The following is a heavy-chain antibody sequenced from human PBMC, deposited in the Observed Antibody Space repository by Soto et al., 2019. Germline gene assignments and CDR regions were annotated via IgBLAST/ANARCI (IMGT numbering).Heavy chain of an antibody. J-gene: IGHJ5*02. CDR3: ARAYYDFWSGYLNWFDP. V-gene: IGHV3-33*01. CDR1: GFTFSSYG. D-gene: IGHD3-3*01. Sequence: QVQLVESGGGVVQPGRSLRLSCAASGFTFSSYGMHWVRQAPGKGLEWVAVIWYDGSNKYYADSVKGRFTISRDNSKNTLYLQMNSLRAEDTAVYYCARAYYDFWSGYLNWFDPWGQGTLVTVSS. CDR2: IWYDGSNK.